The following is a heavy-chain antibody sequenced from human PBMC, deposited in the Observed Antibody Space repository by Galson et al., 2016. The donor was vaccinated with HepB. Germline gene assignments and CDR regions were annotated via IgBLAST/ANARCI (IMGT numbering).Heavy chain of an antibody. Sequence: QSGAEVKKPGESLKISCKGSGYSFTSFWIGWVRQMPGKGLEWMGIIYPADSDTRYNPSFQGQVTISADKSITTAYLQWTSLKASDTAIYYCVRPRQIIVLRVLIIPAHFDYWGQGALLAVSS. CDR1: GYSFTSFW. J-gene: IGHJ4*02. CDR2: IYPADSDT. D-gene: IGHD3-3*01. V-gene: IGHV5-51*01. CDR3: VRPRQIIVLRVLIIPAHFDY.